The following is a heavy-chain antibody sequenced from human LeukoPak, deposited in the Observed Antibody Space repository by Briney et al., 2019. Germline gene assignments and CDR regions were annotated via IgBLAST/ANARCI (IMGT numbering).Heavy chain of an antibody. D-gene: IGHD2-21*02. V-gene: IGHV3-43*02. CDR1: GFTFSSHW. Sequence: GGSLRLSCAASGFTFSSHWMSWVRQAPGKGLEWVSLINRRGHTFYADSVKGRFTISRDNSRNSVFLQMNSLRPEDTALYHCAKEVDCPSDCLFFHSWGQGTLVTVFS. J-gene: IGHJ4*02. CDR2: INRRGHT. CDR3: AKEVDCPSDCLFFHS.